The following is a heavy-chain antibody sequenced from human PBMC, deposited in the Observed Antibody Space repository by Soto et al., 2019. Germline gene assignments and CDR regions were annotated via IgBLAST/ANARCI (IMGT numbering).Heavy chain of an antibody. V-gene: IGHV3-49*04. CDR3: ARGQLSERELLPSYFDY. D-gene: IGHD1-26*01. CDR1: GFTFGAYA. Sequence: EVQLVESGGGLVQPGRSLRLSCTASGFTFGAYAMTWVRQAPGKGLEWVGFIRSKAYSGTTEYAASVKGRFTISRDDSKSIAYLQMNSLKTEDTAVYYCARGQLSERELLPSYFDYWGQGTLVTVSP. CDR2: IRSKAYSGTT. J-gene: IGHJ4*02.